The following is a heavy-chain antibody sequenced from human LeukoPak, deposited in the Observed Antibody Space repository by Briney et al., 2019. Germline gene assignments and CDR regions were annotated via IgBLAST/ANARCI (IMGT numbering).Heavy chain of an antibody. D-gene: IGHD2-2*01. CDR1: GYTFTSYA. CDR3: ARDLTEYQLAYYYYYYYGMDV. CDR2: INTNTGNP. Sequence: GASVKVSCKASGYTFTSYAMNWVRQAPGQGLEWMGWINTNTGNPTYAQGFTGRFVFSLDTSVSTAYLQISSLKAEDTAVYYCARDLTEYQLAYYYYYYYGMDVWGQGTTVTVSS. J-gene: IGHJ6*02. V-gene: IGHV7-4-1*02.